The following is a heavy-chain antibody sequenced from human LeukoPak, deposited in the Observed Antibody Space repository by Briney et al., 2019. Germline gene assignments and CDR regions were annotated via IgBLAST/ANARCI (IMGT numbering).Heavy chain of an antibody. CDR1: GYTLTELS. D-gene: IGHD4-17*01. CDR3: ATSPSLTGDYPIDY. J-gene: IGHJ4*02. CDR2: FDPEDGEA. Sequence: ASVKVSCKVSGYTLTELSMHWVRQAPGKGLEWMGGFDPEDGEAIYAQKFQGRVTMTEDTSTDTAYMELSSLRSEDTAVYYCATSPSLTGDYPIDYWGQGTLVTVSS. V-gene: IGHV1-24*01.